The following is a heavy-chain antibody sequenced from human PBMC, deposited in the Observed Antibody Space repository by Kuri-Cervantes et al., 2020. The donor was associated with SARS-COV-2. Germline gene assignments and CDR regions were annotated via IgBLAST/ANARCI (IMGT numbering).Heavy chain of an antibody. CDR2: ISWNSGSI. V-gene: IGHV3-9*01. J-gene: IGHJ4*02. Sequence: GGSLRLSCAASGFTFDDYAMHWVRQAPGKGLEWVSGISWNSGSIGYADSVKGRFTISRDNAKNSLCLQMNSLRDEDTAVYYCAREGSYYDYVWGSYRQISFDYWGQGTLVTVSS. CDR1: GFTFDDYA. D-gene: IGHD3-16*02. CDR3: AREGSYYDYVWGSYRQISFDY.